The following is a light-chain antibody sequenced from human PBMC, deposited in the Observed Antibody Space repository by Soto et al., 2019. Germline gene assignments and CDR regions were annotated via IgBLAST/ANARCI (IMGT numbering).Light chain of an antibody. Sequence: DVQMTQSPSALSASVGDRLTSTCRASQSISSYLNWYQQKQGKAPKXXIYAASSLQSGVPSRFSGSGSGTDFTLTISSLQPEDFATYYCQQSYSTPRTFGQGTKVDIK. CDR1: QSISSY. CDR2: AAS. CDR3: QQSYSTPRT. V-gene: IGKV1-39*01. J-gene: IGKJ1*01.